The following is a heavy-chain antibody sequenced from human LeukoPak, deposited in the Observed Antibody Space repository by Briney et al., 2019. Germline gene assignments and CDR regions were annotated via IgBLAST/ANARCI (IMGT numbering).Heavy chain of an antibody. CDR1: GFTFSSYA. CDR2: ISGSGGST. Sequence: QPGGSLRLSCAASGFTFSSYAMSWVRQAPGKGLEWVSAISGSGGSTYYADSVKGRFTISRDNSKNTLYLQMNSLRAEDTAVYYCVKSLLWFGEAPDYWGQGTLVAVSS. D-gene: IGHD3-10*01. CDR3: VKSLLWFGEAPDY. J-gene: IGHJ4*02. V-gene: IGHV3-23*01.